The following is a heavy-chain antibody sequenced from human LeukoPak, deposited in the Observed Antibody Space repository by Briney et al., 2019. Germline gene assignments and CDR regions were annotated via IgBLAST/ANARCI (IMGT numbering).Heavy chain of an antibody. Sequence: ASVKVSCKASGYTFTSYGISWVRQAPGQGLEWMGWISAYNGNTNYAQKLQGRVTMTTDTSTSTAYMELRSLRSDDTAVYYCARDQRGGLAHYYYDSSGPETYFDYWGQGTLVTVSS. D-gene: IGHD3-22*01. CDR2: ISAYNGNT. J-gene: IGHJ4*02. CDR1: GYTFTSYG. V-gene: IGHV1-18*01. CDR3: ARDQRGGLAHYYYDSSGPETYFDY.